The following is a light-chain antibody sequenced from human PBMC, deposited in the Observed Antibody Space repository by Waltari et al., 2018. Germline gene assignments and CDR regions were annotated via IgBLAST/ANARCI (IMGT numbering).Light chain of an antibody. Sequence: QSVLTQPPSASGTPGQTVTISCSGRSSNIGSNNVNWYQQLPGTAPKLLIYSNIQRPSGVPDRISGSKSGTSASLAISGLQSEDEGDYYCAAWDDSLNGLYVFGTGTKVTVL. V-gene: IGLV1-44*01. CDR2: SNI. CDR3: AAWDDSLNGLYV. J-gene: IGLJ1*01. CDR1: SSNIGSNN.